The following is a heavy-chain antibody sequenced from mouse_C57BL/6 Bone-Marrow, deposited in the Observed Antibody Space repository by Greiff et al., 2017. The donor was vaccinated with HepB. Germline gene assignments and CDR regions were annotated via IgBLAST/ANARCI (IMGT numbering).Heavy chain of an antibody. Sequence: EVKVEESGGGLVQPGGSMKLSCVASGFTFSNYWMNWVRQSPEKGLEWVAQIRLKSDNYATHYAESVKGRFTISRDDSKSSVYLQMNNLRAEDTGIYYCTGVPLLRVYAMDYWGQGTSVTVSS. D-gene: IGHD1-1*01. CDR1: GFTFSNYW. CDR3: TGVPLLRVYAMDY. J-gene: IGHJ4*01. V-gene: IGHV6-3*01. CDR2: IRLKSDNYAT.